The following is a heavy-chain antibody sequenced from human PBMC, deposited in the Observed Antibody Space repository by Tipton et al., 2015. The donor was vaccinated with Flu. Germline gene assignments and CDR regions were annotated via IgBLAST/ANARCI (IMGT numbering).Heavy chain of an antibody. CDR1: NDSMTGDDNY. CDR3: ARQVRHVSGSRRYNWFDP. CDR2: ISNSGNT. D-gene: IGHD3-16*01. Sequence: TLSLTCTVSNDSMTGDDNYWSWVRQPPGKGLEWIGYISNSGNTYYDPSLKSRVTISIDTSGKQFSLNLRSVSAADTAVYFCARQVRHVSGSRRYNWFDPWGQGTLVTVSS. J-gene: IGHJ5*02. V-gene: IGHV4-30-4*08.